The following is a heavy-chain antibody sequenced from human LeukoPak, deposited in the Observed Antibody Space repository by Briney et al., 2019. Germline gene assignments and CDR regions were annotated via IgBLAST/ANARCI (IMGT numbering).Heavy chain of an antibody. CDR1: GYSFTDYY. V-gene: IGHV1-2*02. CDR3: ARVALGSWYFDL. J-gene: IGHJ2*01. D-gene: IGHD2-15*01. Sequence: ASVKVSCKASGYSFTDYYMHWVRQAPGQGLEWMGWINPNSGDTNFAQKFQGRVTLTTDTSTSTAYMDLRSLRSDDTAVYHCARVALGSWYFDLWGRGTLVTVSS. CDR2: INPNSGDT.